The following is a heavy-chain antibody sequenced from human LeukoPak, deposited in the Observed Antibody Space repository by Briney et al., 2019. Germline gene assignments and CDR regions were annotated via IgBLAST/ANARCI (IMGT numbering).Heavy chain of an antibody. CDR2: ITAYNGNT. Sequence: GASVKVSCKPSGHTFSSYGVTWVRQAPGQGLEWMGWITAYNGNTKYAQKLQGRVTMTTVTSTSTAYMELRSLRSDDTAVYYCARDSDCSGGSCHFDYWGQGTLVTVSS. D-gene: IGHD2-15*01. J-gene: IGHJ4*02. V-gene: IGHV1-18*01. CDR1: GHTFSSYG. CDR3: ARDSDCSGGSCHFDY.